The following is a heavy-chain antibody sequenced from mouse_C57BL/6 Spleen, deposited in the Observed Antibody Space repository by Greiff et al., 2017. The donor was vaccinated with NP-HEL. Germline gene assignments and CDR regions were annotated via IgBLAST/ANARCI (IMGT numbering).Heavy chain of an antibody. CDR2: IDPSDSYT. J-gene: IGHJ2*01. Sequence: QVQLQQPGAELVMPGASVKLSCKASGYTFTSYWMHWVKQRPGQGLEWIGEIDPSDSYTNYNQKFKGKSTLTVDKSSSTAYMQLSSLTSEDSAVYYCARGVYYYGSPYFDYWGQGTTLTVSS. CDR3: ARGVYYYGSPYFDY. CDR1: GYTFTSYW. D-gene: IGHD1-1*01. V-gene: IGHV1-69*01.